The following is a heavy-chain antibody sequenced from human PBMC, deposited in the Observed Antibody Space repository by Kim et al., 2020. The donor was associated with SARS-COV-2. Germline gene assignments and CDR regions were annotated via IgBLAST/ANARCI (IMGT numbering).Heavy chain of an antibody. CDR1: GFTFSSYA. Sequence: GGSLRLSCAASGFTFSSYAMLWVRQAPGKGLEWVAVISSDGSNGYYADSVKGRFTISRDNSKNTLYLQMNSLRAEDTAMYYCARPGVAAATYWFDPWAQGTRVTV. D-gene: IGHD2-15*01. J-gene: IGHJ5*02. V-gene: IGHV3-30*04. CDR3: ARPGVAAATYWFDP. CDR2: ISSDGSNG.